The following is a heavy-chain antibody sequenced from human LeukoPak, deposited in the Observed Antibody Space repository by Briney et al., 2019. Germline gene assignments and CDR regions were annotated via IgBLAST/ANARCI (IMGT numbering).Heavy chain of an antibody. CDR1: GSSISSDH. D-gene: IGHD3-10*01. V-gene: IGHV4-28*03. CDR2: IHDSGST. CDR3: AREVEVRGVTWIDP. J-gene: IGHJ5*02. Sequence: NPSETLSLTCSDSGSSISSDHFWGWIRQPPGKGLEWIGYIHDSGSTNYNPSLKSRVSISVDTSTNHFSLKLGSVTAADTAVYYCAREVEVRGVTWIDPWGQGTLVIVSS.